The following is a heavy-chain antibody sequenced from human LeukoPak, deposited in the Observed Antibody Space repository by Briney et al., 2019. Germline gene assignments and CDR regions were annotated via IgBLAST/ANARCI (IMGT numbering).Heavy chain of an antibody. CDR3: ARMRGRARPGGGLDY. J-gene: IGHJ4*02. Sequence: ETLSLTCTVSGGSISSYYWSWIRQPPGRGLEWIGYIYYSGSTNYNPSLKSRVTISVDTSKNQFSLKLSSVTAADTAVYYCARMRGRARPGGGLDYWGQGTLVTVSS. CDR2: IYYSGST. V-gene: IGHV4-59*01. D-gene: IGHD6-6*01. CDR1: GGSISSYY.